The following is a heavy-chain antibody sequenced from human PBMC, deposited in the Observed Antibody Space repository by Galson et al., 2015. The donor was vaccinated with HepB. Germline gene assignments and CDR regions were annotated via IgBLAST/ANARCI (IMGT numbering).Heavy chain of an antibody. CDR3: ARGALVGVVGGSQNNWFAP. V-gene: IGHV1-18*01. CDR1: GYTFTTYS. Sequence: SVKVSCKASGYTFTTYSITWVRQAPGQGLEWMGWISPYNRDRNYARKFQGRVTMTADTFASTAYMELKSLRSDDTAVYYCARGALVGVVGGSQNNWFAPWGQGTLVTVSS. CDR2: ISPYNRDR. D-gene: IGHD2-15*01. J-gene: IGHJ5*02.